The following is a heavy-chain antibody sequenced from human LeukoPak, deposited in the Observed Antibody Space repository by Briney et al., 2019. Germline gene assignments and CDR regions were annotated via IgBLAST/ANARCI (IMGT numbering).Heavy chain of an antibody. CDR3: ARSSSGWYGGYYFDY. D-gene: IGHD6-19*01. CDR1: GYTFTSYA. V-gene: IGHV1-3*03. Sequence: GASVKVSCKASGYTFTSYAMHWVRQAPGQRLEWMGWINAGNGNTKYSQEFQGRVTITRDTSASTAYLELSSLRSEDMAVYYCARSSSGWYGGYYFDYWGQGTLVTVSS. J-gene: IGHJ4*02. CDR2: INAGNGNT.